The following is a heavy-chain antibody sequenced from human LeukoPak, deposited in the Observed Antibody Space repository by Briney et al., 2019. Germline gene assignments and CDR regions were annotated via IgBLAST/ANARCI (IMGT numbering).Heavy chain of an antibody. J-gene: IGHJ4*02. Sequence: GGSLRLSCAASGFTFSSYEMNWVRQAPGKGLEWVSYISSSGSTIYYADSVKGRFTISRDNAKNSLYLQMNSLRAEDTAVYYCAREGGCSGGSCYTDLDYWGQGTLATVSS. CDR3: AREGGCSGGSCYTDLDY. V-gene: IGHV3-48*03. D-gene: IGHD2-15*01. CDR2: ISSSGSTI. CDR1: GFTFSSYE.